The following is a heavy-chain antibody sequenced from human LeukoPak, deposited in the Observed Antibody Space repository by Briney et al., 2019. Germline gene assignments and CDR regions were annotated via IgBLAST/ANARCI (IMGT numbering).Heavy chain of an antibody. D-gene: IGHD5-12*01. CDR3: ARSGSGYLRYYFDY. CDR1: GGSISSGSYY. V-gene: IGHV4-61*02. CDR2: IYTSGST. Sequence: SQTLSLTCTVSGGSISSGSYYWSWIRQPAGKGLEWIGRIYTSGSTNYNPSLKSRVTISVDTSKNQFSLKLSSVTAADTAVYYCARSGSGYLRYYFDYWGQGTLVTVSS. J-gene: IGHJ4*02.